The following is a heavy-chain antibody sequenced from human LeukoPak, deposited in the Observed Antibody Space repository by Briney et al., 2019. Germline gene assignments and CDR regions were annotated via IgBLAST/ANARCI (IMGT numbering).Heavy chain of an antibody. V-gene: IGHV4-34*01. CDR2: INHSGSL. D-gene: IGHD3-10*01. J-gene: IGHJ3*02. CDR3: ARDLSDYYGSGSYRPIDAFDI. CDR1: GGSFSGYY. Sequence: PSETLSLTCAVYGGSFSGYYWSWIRQPPGKGLEWIGEINHSGSLNHNPSLKSRVTISIDTSKNQFSLKLSPVTAADTAVYYCARDLSDYYGSGSYRPIDAFDIWGQGTMVTVSS.